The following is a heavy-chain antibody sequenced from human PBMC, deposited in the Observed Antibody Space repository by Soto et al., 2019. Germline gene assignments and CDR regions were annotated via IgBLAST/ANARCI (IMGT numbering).Heavy chain of an antibody. CDR3: ARDQEVVVINYYYYGMDV. J-gene: IGHJ6*02. D-gene: IGHD3-22*01. Sequence: QVQLVESGGGVVQPGRSLRLSCAASGFTFSSYAMHWVRQAPGKGLEWVAVISYDGSNKYYADSVKGRFTISRDNSKNTLYLQMNSLRAEDTAVYYCARDQEVVVINYYYYGMDVWGQGTTVTVSS. CDR2: ISYDGSNK. V-gene: IGHV3-30-3*01. CDR1: GFTFSSYA.